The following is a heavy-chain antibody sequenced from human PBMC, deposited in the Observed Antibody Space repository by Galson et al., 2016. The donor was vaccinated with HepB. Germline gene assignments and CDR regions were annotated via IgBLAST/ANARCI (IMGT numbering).Heavy chain of an antibody. D-gene: IGHD6-13*01. Sequence: SLRLSCAASGFTFSSYAMHWVRQAPGKGLEWVAVISYDGENKYYADSLKGRFTLSRDNSKNTLYLQINSLSVEDTAVYYCAKGSYSSSHYWTSDPPLDYWGQGTPVTVSS. J-gene: IGHJ4*02. CDR1: GFTFSSYA. CDR2: ISYDGENK. V-gene: IGHV3-30*04. CDR3: AKGSYSSSHYWTSDPPLDY.